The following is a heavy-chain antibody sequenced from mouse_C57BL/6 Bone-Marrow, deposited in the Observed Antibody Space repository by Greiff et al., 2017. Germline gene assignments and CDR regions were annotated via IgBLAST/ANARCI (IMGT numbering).Heavy chain of an antibody. CDR3: ARLGGYYDGY. CDR1: GFNIKDTY. J-gene: IGHJ2*01. D-gene: IGHD1-1*02. CDR2: IDPANGNT. Sequence: VQLQQSGAELVKPGASVKLSCTASGFNIKDTYMHWVKQRPEQGLEWIGRIDPANGNTEYDPKFQDKATIPADTSSNTAYLHLSSLTSEDTAVYYCARLGGYYDGYWGQGTTLTVSS. V-gene: IGHV14-3*02.